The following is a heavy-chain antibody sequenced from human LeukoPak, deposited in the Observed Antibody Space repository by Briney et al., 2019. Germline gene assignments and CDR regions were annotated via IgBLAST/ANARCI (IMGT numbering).Heavy chain of an antibody. Sequence: GGSLRLSCAASGFTFSSYSMNWVRQAPGKGLEWVSSISSSSSYIYYADSVKGRFTISRDNAKNSLYLQMNSLRAEDTAVYYCARDQERYSCGLGYWGQGTLVTVSS. J-gene: IGHJ4*02. CDR2: ISSSSSYI. CDR1: GFTFSSYS. D-gene: IGHD5-18*01. CDR3: ARDQERYSCGLGY. V-gene: IGHV3-21*01.